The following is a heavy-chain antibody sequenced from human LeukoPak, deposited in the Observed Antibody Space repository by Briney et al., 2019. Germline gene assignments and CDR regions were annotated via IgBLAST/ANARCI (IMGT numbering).Heavy chain of an antibody. V-gene: IGHV4-30-2*01. J-gene: IGHJ5*02. CDR2: IYHSGST. D-gene: IGHD2-15*01. CDR3: ARGHGRALAGGWFDP. CDR1: GGSISSGGYS. Sequence: SETLSLTCAVSGGSISSGGYSWSWIRQPPGKGLEWIGYIYHSGSTYYNPSLKSRVTISVDTSKNQFSLKLSSVTAADTAVYYCARGHGRALAGGWFDPWGQGTLVTVSS.